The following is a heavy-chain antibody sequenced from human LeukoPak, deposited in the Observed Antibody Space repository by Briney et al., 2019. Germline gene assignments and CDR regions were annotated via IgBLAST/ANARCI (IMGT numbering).Heavy chain of an antibody. CDR1: GYTFTSYD. CDR3: ARLVYYYDSSGYVPYYYFDY. V-gene: IGHV1-8*03. Sequence: ASVKVSCKASGYTFTSYDINWGRQATGQGLEWMGWMNPNSGNTGYAQKFQGRVTITRNTSISTAYMELSSLRSEDTAVYYCARLVYYYDSSGYVPYYYFDYWGQGTLVTVSS. D-gene: IGHD3-22*01. J-gene: IGHJ4*02. CDR2: MNPNSGNT.